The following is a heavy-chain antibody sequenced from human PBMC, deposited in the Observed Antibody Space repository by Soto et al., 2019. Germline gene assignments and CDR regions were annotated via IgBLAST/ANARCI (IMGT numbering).Heavy chain of an antibody. V-gene: IGHV2-5*02. CDR2: IYWDDEK. CDR1: GFSLSTSGVG. J-gene: IGHJ4*02. Sequence: QITLKESGPTLVKPTQTLTLTCTFSGFSLSTSGVGVGWIRQPPGKALEWLAIIYWDDEKRYSPSLKSRLTITKDTSKNQVVLTMTNMDPVDTATYYCAYRLTVTTPFDYWGQGTLVTVSS. D-gene: IGHD4-17*01. CDR3: AYRLTVTTPFDY.